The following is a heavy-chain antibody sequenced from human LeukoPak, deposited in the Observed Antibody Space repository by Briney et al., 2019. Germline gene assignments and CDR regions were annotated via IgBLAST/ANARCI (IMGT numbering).Heavy chain of an antibody. CDR3: ARAVPKFNWYFDL. V-gene: IGHV4-59*01. CDR1: GGSISSYY. J-gene: IGHJ2*01. Sequence: SETLSLTCTVSGGSISSYYWSWIRQPPGKGLEWIGYIYYSGSTNYNPSLKSRVTISVDTSKNQFSLKLSSVTAADTGVYYCARAVPKFNWYFDLWGRGTLVTVSS. CDR2: IYYSGST.